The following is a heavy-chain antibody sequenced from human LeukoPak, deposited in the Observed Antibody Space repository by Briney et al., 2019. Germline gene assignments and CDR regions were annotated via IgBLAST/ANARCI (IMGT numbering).Heavy chain of an antibody. V-gene: IGHV3-23*01. CDR1: GFTFSSYA. CDR3: AKDRIRGQLSHPFDY. J-gene: IGHJ4*02. D-gene: IGHD6-13*01. Sequence: GGSLRLSCAASGFTFSSYAMSWVRQAPGKGLEWVSAISGSGGSTYYADSVKGRFTISRDNSKNTLYLQMNSLRAEDTAVYYCAKDRIRGQLSHPFDYWGQGTLVTVSS. CDR2: ISGSGGST.